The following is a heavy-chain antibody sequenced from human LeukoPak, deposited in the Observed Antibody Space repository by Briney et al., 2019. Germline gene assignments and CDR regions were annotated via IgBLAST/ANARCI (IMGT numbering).Heavy chain of an antibody. CDR2: IYYSGST. Sequence: SETLSLTCTVSGGSISSYYWSWIRQPPGKGLEWIGYIYYSGSTNYNPSLKGRVSISVDRSKNQFSLRLSSETAADTAVYYCAKMGPAAAGIIDWGQGTLVTVSS. CDR3: AKMGPAAAGIID. CDR1: GGSISSYY. D-gene: IGHD6-13*01. J-gene: IGHJ4*02. V-gene: IGHV4-59*08.